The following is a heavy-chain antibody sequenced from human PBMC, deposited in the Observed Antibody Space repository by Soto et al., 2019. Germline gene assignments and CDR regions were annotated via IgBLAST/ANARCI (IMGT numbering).Heavy chain of an antibody. CDR1: GFTFSTYS. D-gene: IGHD3-3*01. J-gene: IGHJ3*02. CDR3: AKDWTSI. CDR2: ISGSGGST. Sequence: EVQLLESGGGLVQPGGSLRISCAASGFTFSTYSMTWIRQAPGKGLEWVSTISGSGGSTYYIDSVKGRFTTSRDNSKNTLYLQMNSLRAEDTAVYYCAKDWTSIWGQGTMVAVSS. V-gene: IGHV3-23*01.